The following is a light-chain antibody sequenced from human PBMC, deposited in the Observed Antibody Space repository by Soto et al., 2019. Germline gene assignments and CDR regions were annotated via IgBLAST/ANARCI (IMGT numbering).Light chain of an antibody. CDR1: QSVSSK. J-gene: IGKJ3*01. CDR2: GAS. Sequence: EIVMTQSPATLSVSPGERATLSCRASQSVSSKLAWYQQKPGQAPRLLIYGASTRATGIPARFGGSGSGTEFTLTISSLQSEDFAVYYCQQYYNWPLTFGPGTNVDIK. V-gene: IGKV3-15*01. CDR3: QQYYNWPLT.